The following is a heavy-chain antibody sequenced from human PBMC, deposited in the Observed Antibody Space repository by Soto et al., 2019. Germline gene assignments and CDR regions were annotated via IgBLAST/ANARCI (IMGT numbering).Heavy chain of an antibody. CDR1: GFTFDDYA. D-gene: IGHD6-13*01. Sequence: EVQLVESGGGLVQPGRSLRLSCAASGFTFDDYAMHWVRQAPGKGLEWVSGISWNSGSIGYADSVKGRFTISRDNAKNSLYLQMNSQAAEDTALYYCAKVGYSSSWYNWFDPWGQGTLVTVSS. J-gene: IGHJ5*02. CDR2: ISWNSGSI. CDR3: AKVGYSSSWYNWFDP. V-gene: IGHV3-9*01.